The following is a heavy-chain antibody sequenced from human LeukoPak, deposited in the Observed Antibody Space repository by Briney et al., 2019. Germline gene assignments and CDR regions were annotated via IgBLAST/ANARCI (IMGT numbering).Heavy chain of an antibody. CDR3: ARGPHLIQLERRGDAFDI. D-gene: IGHD1-1*01. CDR2: MNPNSGNT. V-gene: IGHV1-8*01. CDR1: GYTFTSYD. Sequence: ASVKVSCKASGYTFTSYDINWVRQATGQGLEWMGWMNPNSGNTGYAQKFQGRVTMTRNTSISTAYMELSSLRSEDTAVYYCARGPHLIQLERRGDAFDIWGQGTMVTVSS. J-gene: IGHJ3*02.